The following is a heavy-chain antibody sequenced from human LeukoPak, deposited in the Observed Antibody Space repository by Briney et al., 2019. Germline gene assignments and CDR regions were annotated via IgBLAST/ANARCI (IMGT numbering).Heavy chain of an antibody. V-gene: IGHV5-51*01. Sequence: GESLKISCKGSGYSFTSYWIGWVRQMPGKGLDWMGNIYPGDSDTRYSPSFQGHVTISADKSISTAYLQWSSLKASDTAVYYCARRKNWDFDSSGYYWFDPWGQGTLVTVSS. CDR3: ARRKNWDFDSSGYYWFDP. J-gene: IGHJ5*02. CDR1: GYSFTSYW. D-gene: IGHD3-22*01. CDR2: IYPGDSDT.